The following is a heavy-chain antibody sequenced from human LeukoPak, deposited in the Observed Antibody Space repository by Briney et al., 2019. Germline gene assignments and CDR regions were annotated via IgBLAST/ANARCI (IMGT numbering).Heavy chain of an antibody. CDR1: GFTFSRFW. Sequence: GGSQRLSCAASGFTFSRFWMAWFRQAPGMGPEWLAKINQDGSDKQSADSVKGRFTISRDNTKNSVYLQMNSLRAEDTAVYYCAREDDVNSNDYWGQGSPVTVSS. CDR2: INQDGSDK. CDR3: AREDDVNSNDY. D-gene: IGHD4-23*01. J-gene: IGHJ4*02. V-gene: IGHV3-7*01.